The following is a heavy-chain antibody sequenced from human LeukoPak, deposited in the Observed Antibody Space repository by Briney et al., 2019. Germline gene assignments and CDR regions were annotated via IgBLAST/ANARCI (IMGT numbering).Heavy chain of an antibody. Sequence: GASVKVSCKASGYTFTSYGISWVRQAPGQGLEWMGWISAYNGNTNYAQKLQGRVTMTTDTSTSTAYMELRSLRSDDTAVYYCARDEYCSSTSCYRNYYYYGMDVWGQGTTVTVSS. CDR1: GYTFTSYG. J-gene: IGHJ6*02. CDR2: ISAYNGNT. D-gene: IGHD2-2*02. CDR3: ARDEYCSSTSCYRNYYYYGMDV. V-gene: IGHV1-18*01.